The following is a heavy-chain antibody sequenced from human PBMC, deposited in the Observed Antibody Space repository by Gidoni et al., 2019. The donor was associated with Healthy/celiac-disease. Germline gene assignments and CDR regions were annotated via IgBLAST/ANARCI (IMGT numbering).Heavy chain of an antibody. CDR1: GFAFSSYD. J-gene: IGHJ6*03. Sequence: EVQLVESGGGLVQPGGSLRLSCAASGFAFSSYDMHWVRQATGKGLEWVSAIGTAGDPYYPGSVKGRFTISRENAKNSLYLQMNSLRAGDTAVYYCARAKFTVTPNNYYYYMDVWGKGTTVTVSS. D-gene: IGHD4-4*01. V-gene: IGHV3-13*05. CDR2: IGTAGDP. CDR3: ARAKFTVTPNNYYYYMDV.